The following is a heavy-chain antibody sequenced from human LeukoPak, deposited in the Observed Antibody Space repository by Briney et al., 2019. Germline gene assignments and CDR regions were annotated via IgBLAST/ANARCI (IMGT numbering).Heavy chain of an antibody. CDR1: GFTFSSYA. V-gene: IGHV3-23*01. D-gene: IGHD5-24*01. Sequence: GGSLRLSCGASGFTFSSYAMSWVRQAPEKGLEWVSALSGSGDSTYYADSVKGRFTISRDNSRNTLYLQMNSLRADDTAVYYCAKSNGYNFEAFDMWGQGAMVTVSS. J-gene: IGHJ3*02. CDR2: LSGSGDST. CDR3: AKSNGYNFEAFDM.